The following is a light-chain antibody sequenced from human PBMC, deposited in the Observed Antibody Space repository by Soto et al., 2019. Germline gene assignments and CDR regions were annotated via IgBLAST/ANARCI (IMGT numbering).Light chain of an antibody. V-gene: IGKV3-15*01. J-gene: IGKJ2*01. CDR1: QSVAGN. CDR3: QQYKNWPPFT. Sequence: EIVMTQSPATLSVSPGERATLSCRVSQSVAGNLAWYQQKPGQSPMLLIYAVSTRAAGVPARFSGSGSGTDFTLTISSLQSEDSAVYYCQQYKNWPPFTFGQGTKLEI. CDR2: AVS.